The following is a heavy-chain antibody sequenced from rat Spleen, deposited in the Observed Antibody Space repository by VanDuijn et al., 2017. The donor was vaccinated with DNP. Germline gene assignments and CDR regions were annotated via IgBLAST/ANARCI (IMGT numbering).Heavy chain of an antibody. D-gene: IGHD1-3*01. Sequence: QVQLKESGPGLVQPSQTLSLTCTVSGFSLTSYTVSWIRQPPGKGLEWMGVMWSNGGTDYNSAIKSRLSISKDTSKSQVFLKMNSLQTEDTATYYCASTLVNYGTYGYYAMDAWGQGTSVTVSS. CDR3: ASTLVNYGTYGYYAMDA. CDR1: GFSLTSYT. J-gene: IGHJ4*01. V-gene: IGHV2-15*01. CDR2: MWSNGGT.